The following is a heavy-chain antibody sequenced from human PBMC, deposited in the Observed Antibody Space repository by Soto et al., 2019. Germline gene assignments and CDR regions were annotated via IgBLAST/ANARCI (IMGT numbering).Heavy chain of an antibody. Sequence: KESGPTLVKPTQTLTLTCTFSGFSLSTSGVGVGWIRQPPGKALEWLALIYWNDDKNYSPSLRSRVTITKDTSKNQVVLTMTNMDPVDTGTYYCAHSGYSGYDSGWFDPWGQGTLVTVSS. V-gene: IGHV2-5*01. CDR2: IYWNDDK. J-gene: IGHJ5*02. CDR1: GFSLSTSGVG. D-gene: IGHD5-12*01. CDR3: AHSGYSGYDSGWFDP.